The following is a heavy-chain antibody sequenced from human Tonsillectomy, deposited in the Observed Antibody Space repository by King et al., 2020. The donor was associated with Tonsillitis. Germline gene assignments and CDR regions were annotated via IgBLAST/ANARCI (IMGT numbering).Heavy chain of an antibody. Sequence: VQLVESGAEVKKPGASVKVSCKASGYTFNSFGITWVRQAPGQGLEWMGWINAYNGNTNYAQKLQDRVTLTTDTSTSTAYMELRSLRSDDTAVYYCATPGTDSSGYQYFDYWGKGTLVTVSS. J-gene: IGHJ4*02. CDR1: GYTFNSFG. V-gene: IGHV1-18*01. CDR2: INAYNGNT. CDR3: ATPGTDSSGYQYFDY. D-gene: IGHD3-22*01.